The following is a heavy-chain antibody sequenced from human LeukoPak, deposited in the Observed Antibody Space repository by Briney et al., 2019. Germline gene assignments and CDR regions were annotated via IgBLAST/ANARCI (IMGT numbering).Heavy chain of an antibody. D-gene: IGHD3-16*01. CDR1: DGSVNFYY. V-gene: IGHV4-59*02. CDR3: ARGGGPRGDQYYFDY. Sequence: PSETLSLTCTVSDGSVNFYYWSWIRQPPGQGLEWIGYIYYTGSTNYNASLQSRVTISVDTYKNPLSLKLSSVTAADTAVYYCARGGGPRGDQYYFDYWGQGSLVTVSS. J-gene: IGHJ4*02. CDR2: IYYTGST.